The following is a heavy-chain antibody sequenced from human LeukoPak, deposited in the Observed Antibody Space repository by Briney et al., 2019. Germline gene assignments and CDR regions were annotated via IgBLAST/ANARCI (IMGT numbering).Heavy chain of an antibody. J-gene: IGHJ4*02. D-gene: IGHD5-18*01. CDR1: GFTFSNYR. Sequence: GGSLRLSCAASGFTFSNYRMSWVRQAPGKGLEWVAVISYDGSNKYYAESVKGRFTISRDNSKNTLYLQMNSLRAEDTAVYYCAKDPGYSYGYSPYFDSWGQGTLVTVSS. CDR2: ISYDGSNK. CDR3: AKDPGYSYGYSPYFDS. V-gene: IGHV3-30*18.